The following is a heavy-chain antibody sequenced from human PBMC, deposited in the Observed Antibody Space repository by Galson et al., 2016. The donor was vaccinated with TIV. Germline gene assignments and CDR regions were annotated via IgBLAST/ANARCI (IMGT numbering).Heavy chain of an antibody. CDR3: ARHGAWSWYFDL. D-gene: IGHD3-16*01. CDR2: VYYNGDT. Sequence: ETLSLTCTVSGVSITSSTYYWGWIRQPPGKGLEWIGSVYYNGDTYYNPSLKSRVTISVDTSNNQFSLKLNSVTAADPSIFYCARHGAWSWYFDLWGRGTLVTVSS. CDR1: GVSITSSTYY. J-gene: IGHJ2*01. V-gene: IGHV4-39*01.